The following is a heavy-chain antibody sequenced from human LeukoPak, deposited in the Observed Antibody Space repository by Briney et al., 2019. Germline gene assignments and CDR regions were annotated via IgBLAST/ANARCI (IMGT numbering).Heavy chain of an antibody. CDR3: ARHVKGSGSNWFDP. D-gene: IGHD3-10*01. J-gene: IGHJ5*02. CDR2: IYYSGST. V-gene: IGHV4-39*01. Sequence: SETLSLTCTVSGGSISSSSYYWGWICQPPGKGLEWIGSIYYSGSTYYNPSLKSRVTISVDTSKNQFSLKLSSVTAADTAVYYCARHVKGSGSNWFDPWGQGTLVTVSS. CDR1: GGSISSSSYY.